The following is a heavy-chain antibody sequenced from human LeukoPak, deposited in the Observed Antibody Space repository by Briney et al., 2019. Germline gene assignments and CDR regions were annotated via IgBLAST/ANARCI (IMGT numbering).Heavy chain of an antibody. CDR1: GGSISSGGYY. J-gene: IGHJ5*02. CDR2: IYTSGST. CDR3: AGGITKKYNWFDP. D-gene: IGHD3-10*01. Sequence: PSETLSLTCTVSGGSISSGGYYWSWIRQPAGKGLEWIGRIYTSGSTNYNPSLKSRVTISVDTSKNQFSLKLSSVTAADTAVYYCAGGITKKYNWFDPWGQGTLVTVSS. V-gene: IGHV4-61*02.